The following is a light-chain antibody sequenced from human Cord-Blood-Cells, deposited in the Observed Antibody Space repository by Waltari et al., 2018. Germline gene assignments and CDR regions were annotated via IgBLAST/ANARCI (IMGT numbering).Light chain of an antibody. J-gene: IGKJ3*01. Sequence: DIHMTQSPSSLSASVVDRVTITCRASQSISSYLYWYQQKPGKAPKLLIYAASSLQSGVPSRFSGSGSGTDFTLTISSLQPEDFATYYCQQSYSTLTFGPGTKVDIK. CDR2: AAS. CDR1: QSISSY. V-gene: IGKV1-39*01. CDR3: QQSYSTLT.